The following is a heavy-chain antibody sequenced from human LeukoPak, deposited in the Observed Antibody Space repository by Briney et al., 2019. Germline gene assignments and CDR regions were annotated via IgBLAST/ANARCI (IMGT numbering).Heavy chain of an antibody. Sequence: ASVKVSCKASVYTFTGYYMHWVRQAPGQGLEWMGWINPNSGGTNYAQKFQGRVTMTRHTSISTAYIELSRLRSDDTAVYYCARDPFHYYDSSGYYQGWFDPWGQGTLVTVSS. J-gene: IGHJ5*02. CDR3: ARDPFHYYDSSGYYQGWFDP. D-gene: IGHD3-22*01. CDR2: INPNSGGT. V-gene: IGHV1-2*02. CDR1: VYTFTGYY.